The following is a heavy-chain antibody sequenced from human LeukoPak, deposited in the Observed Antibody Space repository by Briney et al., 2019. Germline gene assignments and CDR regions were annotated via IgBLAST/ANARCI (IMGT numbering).Heavy chain of an antibody. CDR1: GGSINSGDYY. D-gene: IGHD3-10*01. CDR3: ARYHFGYYFDY. J-gene: IGHJ4*02. CDR2: IYYSGNT. V-gene: IGHV4-30-4*01. Sequence: SETLSLTCTVSGGSINSGDYYWSWIRQPPGKGLEWFGYIYYSGNTYYNPSLKSRITISIDTSRNQFSLRLTSVTAADTAVYYRARYHFGYYFDYWGQGTLVTVSS.